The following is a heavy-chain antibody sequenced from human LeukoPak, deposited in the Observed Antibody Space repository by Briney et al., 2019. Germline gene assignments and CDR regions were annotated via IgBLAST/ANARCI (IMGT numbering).Heavy chain of an antibody. V-gene: IGHV3-48*01. CDR2: ISSSSSTI. Sequence: GSLRLSCAASGFTSSSYSMNWVRQAPGKGLEWVSYISSSSSTIYYADSVKGRFTISRDNSKNTLYLQMNSLRAEDTAVYYCARVEDDYGDPYYYYGMDVWGQGTTVTVSS. CDR3: ARVEDDYGDPYYYYGMDV. J-gene: IGHJ6*02. D-gene: IGHD4-17*01. CDR1: GFTSSSYS.